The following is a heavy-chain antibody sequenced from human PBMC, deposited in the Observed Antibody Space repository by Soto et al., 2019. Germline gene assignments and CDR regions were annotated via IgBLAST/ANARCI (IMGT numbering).Heavy chain of an antibody. D-gene: IGHD3-22*01. V-gene: IGHV4-4*02. Sequence: QVQLQESGPGLVKPSGTLSLTCAVSGGSISSSNWWSWVRQPPGKGLEWIGEIYHSGSTNYNPSLKSRVTISVDKSKDQFSLKLISVTAADTAVYYCARYHPPNYYDSSGYRYWGQGTLVTVSS. CDR2: IYHSGST. J-gene: IGHJ4*02. CDR3: ARYHPPNYYDSSGYRY. CDR1: GGSISSSNW.